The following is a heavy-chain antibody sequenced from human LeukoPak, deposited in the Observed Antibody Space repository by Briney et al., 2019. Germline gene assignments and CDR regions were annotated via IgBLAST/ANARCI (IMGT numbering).Heavy chain of an antibody. CDR3: ARENSSGWFLPSFDY. D-gene: IGHD6-19*01. V-gene: IGHV1-18*01. Sequence: GASVKVSCTASGGTFSSYAISWVRQAPGQGLEWMGWISAYNGNTNYAQKLQGRVTMTTDTSTSTAYMELRSLRSDDTAVYYCARENSSGWFLPSFDYWGQGTLVTVSS. J-gene: IGHJ4*02. CDR2: ISAYNGNT. CDR1: GGTFSSYA.